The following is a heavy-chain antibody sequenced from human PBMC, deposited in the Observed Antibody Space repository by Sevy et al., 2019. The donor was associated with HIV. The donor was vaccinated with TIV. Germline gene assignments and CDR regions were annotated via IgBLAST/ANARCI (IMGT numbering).Heavy chain of an antibody. Sequence: ASVKVSCEGSGYPFTSFGMRWVRQAPGQGLEWMGWINTNNGNANYAQKYQGRVTMTRDTSTSTAYMELRSLRSDDTAVYYCAKDRGYCSGGSCYIQVWGQGTLVTVSS. CDR3: AKDRGYCSGGSCYIQV. D-gene: IGHD2-15*01. CDR1: GYPFTSFG. J-gene: IGHJ1*01. V-gene: IGHV1-18*01. CDR2: INTNNGNA.